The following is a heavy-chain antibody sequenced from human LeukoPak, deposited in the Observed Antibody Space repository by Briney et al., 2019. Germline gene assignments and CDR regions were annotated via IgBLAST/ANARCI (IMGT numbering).Heavy chain of an antibody. Sequence: SETLSLTCSVSGGSISSSSHFWGWLRQPPGKGLEWIGNMYYSGSTYYNPSLKSRVTFSVDTSKNQFSLKLRSVIAADTAVYYCARKGPTGSYDWFDPWGQGILVTVSS. J-gene: IGHJ5*02. D-gene: IGHD1-26*01. CDR1: GGSISSSSHF. CDR2: MYYSGST. CDR3: ARKGPTGSYDWFDP. V-gene: IGHV4-39*07.